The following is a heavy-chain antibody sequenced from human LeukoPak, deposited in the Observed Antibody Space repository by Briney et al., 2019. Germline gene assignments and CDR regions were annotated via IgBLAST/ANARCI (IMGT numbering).Heavy chain of an antibody. CDR2: IKQDGSAK. J-gene: IGHJ4*02. V-gene: IGHV3-7*01. Sequence: GGSLRLSCTASGFTFSDYWMTWVRQAPGKGLEWVANIKQDGSAKYYVDFVKGRFTISRDNAKNSLYLQMDSLRVEDTATYYCARWRGSTSERSDYWGQGTLVTVSS. CDR1: GFTFSDYW. D-gene: IGHD2-2*01. CDR3: ARWRGSTSERSDY.